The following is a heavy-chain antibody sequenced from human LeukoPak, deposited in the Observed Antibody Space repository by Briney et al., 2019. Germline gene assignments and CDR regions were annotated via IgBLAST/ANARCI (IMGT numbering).Heavy chain of an antibody. CDR3: ARDLGSTGWYTFDY. J-gene: IGHJ4*02. D-gene: IGHD6-19*01. Sequence: SQTLSLTCDISGDSVPSNNRAWNWIRHSPSRGLEWLGRTYYRSKRYNDYAGSLNGRITISPDTSKNQFSLHLNSVTPEDTAVYYGARDLGSTGWYTFDYWGQGILVSVSS. V-gene: IGHV6-1*01. CDR2: TYYRSKRYN. CDR1: GDSVPSNNRA.